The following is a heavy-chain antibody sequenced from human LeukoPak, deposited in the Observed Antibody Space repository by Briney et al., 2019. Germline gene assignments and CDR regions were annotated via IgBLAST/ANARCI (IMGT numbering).Heavy chain of an antibody. J-gene: IGHJ6*02. CDR2: IIPILGIA. D-gene: IGHD5-12*01. Sequence: GASVKVSCKASGGTFSSYAISWVRQAPGQGLEWMGRIIPILGIANYAQKFQGRVTITADKSTSTAYMELSSLRSEDTAVYYCARATTYSGFDYYYYGMDVWGQGTTVTVSS. V-gene: IGHV1-69*04. CDR1: GGTFSSYA. CDR3: ARATTYSGFDYYYYGMDV.